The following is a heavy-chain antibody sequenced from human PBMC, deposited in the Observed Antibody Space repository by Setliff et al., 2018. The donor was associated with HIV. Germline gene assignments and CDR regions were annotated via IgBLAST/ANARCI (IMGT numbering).Heavy chain of an antibody. J-gene: IGHJ6*03. CDR3: ARDDHGALMGVIIRYYYMDV. CDR1: GFGFSDYS. D-gene: IGHD3-10*01. V-gene: IGHV3-21*01. Sequence: PGGSLRLSCVASGFGFSDYSMNWVRQAPGKGLEWISSISGSGQSTYYADSVKGRFTISRDNAKNSLYLQMNSLRAEDTAVYYCARDDHGALMGVIIRYYYMDVWGKGTTVTVSS. CDR2: ISGSGQST.